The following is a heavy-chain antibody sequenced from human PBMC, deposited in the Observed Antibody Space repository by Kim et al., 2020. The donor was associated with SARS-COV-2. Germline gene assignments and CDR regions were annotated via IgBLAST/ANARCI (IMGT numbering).Heavy chain of an antibody. CDR3: ARAARYDGSDYYEVFDI. J-gene: IGHJ3*02. V-gene: IGHV3-7*01. CDR1: GFTFRRFR. CDR2: IKQDGSEK. Sequence: GGSLRLSCAASGFTFRRFRMNWVRQAPGKGLEWVASIKQDGSEKHYVDSVNGRLTISRDNAKNSLYLQMNSLRAEDTAVYYCARAARYDGSDYYEVFDI. D-gene: IGHD3-22*01.